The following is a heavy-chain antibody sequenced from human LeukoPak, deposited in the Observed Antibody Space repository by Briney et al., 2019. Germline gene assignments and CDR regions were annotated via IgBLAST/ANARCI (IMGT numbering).Heavy chain of an antibody. V-gene: IGHV4-30-2*01. Sequence: IPSQTLSLTCAVSGGSTSSGGYSWSWIRQPPGKGLEWIGYIYHSGSTYYNPSLKSRVTISVDRSKNQFSLKLSSVTAADTAVYYCARDYYGMDVWGKGTTVTVSS. J-gene: IGHJ6*04. CDR2: IYHSGST. CDR3: ARDYYGMDV. CDR1: GGSTSSGGYS.